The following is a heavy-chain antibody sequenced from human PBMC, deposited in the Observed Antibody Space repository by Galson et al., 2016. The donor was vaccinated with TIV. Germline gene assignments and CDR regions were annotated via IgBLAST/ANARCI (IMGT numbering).Heavy chain of an antibody. D-gene: IGHD5-18*01. V-gene: IGHV3-21*01. J-gene: IGHJ4*02. CDR2: VSSSGRFL. CDR3: ARVKGDGEYSYGDFEF. CDR1: GFPFIHYR. Sequence: SLRLSCAGFGFPFIHYRVNWVRQAPGKGLEWVASVSSSGRFLYYADSVKGRFTISKDNAKNSLNLQMNSLRVEDTAVYYCARVKGDGEYSYGDFEFWGQGTQVTVSS.